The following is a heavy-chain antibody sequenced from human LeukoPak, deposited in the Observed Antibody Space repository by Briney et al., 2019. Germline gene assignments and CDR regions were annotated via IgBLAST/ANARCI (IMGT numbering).Heavy chain of an antibody. Sequence: QTGGSLRLSCALSGFTFSSYWMSWVRQAPGKGLEWVANIKQDGSEKYYVDSVKGRFTISRDNAKNSLYLQMNSLRADNTAVYYCARKAYGLDVWGKGTTVTVSS. J-gene: IGHJ6*04. V-gene: IGHV3-7*01. CDR2: IKQDGSEK. CDR1: GFTFSSYW. CDR3: ARKAYGLDV.